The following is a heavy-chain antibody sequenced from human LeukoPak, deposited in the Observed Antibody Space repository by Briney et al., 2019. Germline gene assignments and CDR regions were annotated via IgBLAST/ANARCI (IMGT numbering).Heavy chain of an antibody. Sequence: GGSLRLSCAASRFTFNSYAMSWVRQAPGKGLEWVSVIGGSNGITFYVGSVKGRFTISRDNSKNTLYLQMNSLRAEDTAVYYCARVGYSYGSYYFDYWGQGTLVAVSS. CDR1: RFTFNSYA. J-gene: IGHJ4*02. D-gene: IGHD5-18*01. CDR3: ARVGYSYGSYYFDY. V-gene: IGHV3-23*01. CDR2: IGGSNGIT.